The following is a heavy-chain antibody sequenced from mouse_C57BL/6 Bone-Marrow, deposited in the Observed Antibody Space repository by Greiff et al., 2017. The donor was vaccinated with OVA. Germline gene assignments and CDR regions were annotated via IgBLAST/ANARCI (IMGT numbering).Heavy chain of an antibody. Sequence: EVKLMESGGGLVQSGRSLRLSCATSGFTFSDFYMAWVRQAPGKGLEWIAASRNKANDYTTAYSASVKGRFIVSRDTSQSILYLQMNALRAEDTAIYYCARDARGFWYFDVWGTGTTVTVSS. CDR1: GFTFSDFY. J-gene: IGHJ1*03. CDR3: ARDARGFWYFDV. V-gene: IGHV7-1*01. CDR2: SRNKANDYTT.